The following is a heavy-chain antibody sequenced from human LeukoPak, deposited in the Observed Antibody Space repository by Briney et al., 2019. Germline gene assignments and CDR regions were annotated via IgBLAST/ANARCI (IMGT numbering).Heavy chain of an antibody. CDR2: INPHTGDT. J-gene: IGHJ4*02. Sequence: GASVTVSFKPSGYTFISYGISWVRLAPGQGLEWMGGINPHTGDTKNAQILHARVTMTADPFTDTAYMDLRSITSDDTAVCYCARGDFDFDSCGQGTLVSVS. CDR1: GYTFISYG. CDR3: ARGDFDFDS. D-gene: IGHD2-21*01. V-gene: IGHV1-18*04.